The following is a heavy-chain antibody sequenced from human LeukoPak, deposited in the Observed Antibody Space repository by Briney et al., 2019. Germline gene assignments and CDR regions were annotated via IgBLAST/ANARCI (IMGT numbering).Heavy chain of an antibody. Sequence: GGSLRLSCAASGFTFDHYAMSWVRQAPGKGLEWVSAISGSGGSTYYADSVKGRFTISRDNSKNTLYLQMNSLRAEDTAVYYCAKACTIIAAAGNVYFDYWGQGTLVTVSS. V-gene: IGHV3-23*01. CDR3: AKACTIIAAAGNVYFDY. CDR2: ISGSGGST. CDR1: GFTFDHYA. J-gene: IGHJ4*02. D-gene: IGHD6-13*01.